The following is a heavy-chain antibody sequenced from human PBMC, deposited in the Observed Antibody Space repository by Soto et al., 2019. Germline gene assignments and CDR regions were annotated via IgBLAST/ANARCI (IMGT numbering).Heavy chain of an antibody. V-gene: IGHV3-48*03. D-gene: IGHD2-15*01. Sequence: PGGSLRLSCAASGFTFSSYEMNWVRQAPGKGLEWVSYISSSGSTIYYADSVKGRFTISRDNAKNSLYLQMNSLRAEDTAVYYCARERDIVVVVAANWLSDYYYGMDVWGQGTTVTVSS. CDR2: ISSSGSTI. J-gene: IGHJ6*02. CDR3: ARERDIVVVVAANWLSDYYYGMDV. CDR1: GFTFSSYE.